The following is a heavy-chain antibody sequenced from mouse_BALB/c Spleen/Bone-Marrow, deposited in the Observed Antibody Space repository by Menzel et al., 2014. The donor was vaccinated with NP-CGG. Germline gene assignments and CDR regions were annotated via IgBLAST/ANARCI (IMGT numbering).Heavy chain of an antibody. CDR1: GFNIKDTY. D-gene: IGHD1-2*01. CDR2: IDPANGNT. CDR3: SITTASWYFDV. Sequence: EVQLQQSGAELVKPGASVKLSCTASGFNIKDTYMHWVKQRPEQGLEWIGRIDPANGNTKYDPKFQGKATITADTSSNTAYLQLSSLTSEDTAVYYLSITTASWYFDVWGAGTTVTDSS. J-gene: IGHJ1*01. V-gene: IGHV14-3*02.